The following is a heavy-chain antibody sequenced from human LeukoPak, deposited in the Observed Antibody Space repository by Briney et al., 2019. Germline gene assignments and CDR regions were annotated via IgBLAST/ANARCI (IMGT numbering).Heavy chain of an antibody. CDR1: GFTVSSNY. CDR3: AKDRPLGYYDSSGSIGSGAFDI. D-gene: IGHD3-22*01. CDR2: IYSGGST. Sequence: GGSLRLSCAASGFTVSSNYMSWVRQAPGKGLEWVSVIYSGGSTYYADSVKGRFTISRDNSKNTLYLQMNSLRAEDTAVYYCAKDRPLGYYDSSGSIGSGAFDIWGQGTMVTVSS. V-gene: IGHV3-53*05. J-gene: IGHJ3*02.